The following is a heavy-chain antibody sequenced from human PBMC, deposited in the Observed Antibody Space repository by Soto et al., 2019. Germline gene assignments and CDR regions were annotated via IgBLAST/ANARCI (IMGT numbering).Heavy chain of an antibody. CDR2: IIPIFGTA. V-gene: IGHV1-69*13. CDR3: ARDQYSYGPRWFDP. CDR1: GGTFSSYA. D-gene: IGHD5-18*01. Sequence: SVKVSCKASGGTFSSYAISWVRQAPGQGLEWMGGIIPIFGTANYAQKFQGRVTITADESTSTAYMELSSLRSEDTAVYYCARDQYSYGPRWFDPWGQGTLVTVSS. J-gene: IGHJ5*02.